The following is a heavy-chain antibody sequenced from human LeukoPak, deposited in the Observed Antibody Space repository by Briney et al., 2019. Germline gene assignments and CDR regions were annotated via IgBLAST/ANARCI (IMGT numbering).Heavy chain of an antibody. V-gene: IGHV3-64D*06. CDR3: VKDLGYGDGLWASPFDY. CDR2: ISTSGGST. CDR1: GFTLGSYA. D-gene: IGHD4-17*01. Sequence: PGGSLRLSCSASGFTLGSYAMHWVRQAPGKGLEYVSAISTSGGSTYYADSVKGRFTISRDNSKNTLYLQMSSLRADDTAVYYCVKDLGYGDGLWASPFDYWGQGTLVTVSS. J-gene: IGHJ4*02.